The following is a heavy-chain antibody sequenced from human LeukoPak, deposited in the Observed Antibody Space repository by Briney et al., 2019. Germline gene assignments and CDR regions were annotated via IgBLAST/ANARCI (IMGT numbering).Heavy chain of an antibody. V-gene: IGHV1-18*01. Sequence: GASVKVSFKASGYTFTSYGISWVRQAPGQGLEWMGWISAYNGNTNYAQKLQGRVTMTTDTSTSTAYMELRSLRSDDTAVYYCARDTSSGWYSRNRNWFDPWGQGTLVTVSS. CDR2: ISAYNGNT. J-gene: IGHJ5*02. CDR1: GYTFTSYG. D-gene: IGHD6-19*01. CDR3: ARDTSSGWYSRNRNWFDP.